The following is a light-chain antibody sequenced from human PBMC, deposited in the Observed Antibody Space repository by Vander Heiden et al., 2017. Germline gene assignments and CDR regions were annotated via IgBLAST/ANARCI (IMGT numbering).Light chain of an antibody. J-gene: IGKJ4*01. CDR1: QSISRY. CDR3: QQTYNSPVT. CDR2: VAS. V-gene: IGKV1-39*01. Sequence: QSPPSLSASVGDRVTITCRASQSISRYLAWYQQKPGRAPNLLIYVASTLQSGVPSRFSGSGSGTDFTLTISSLQPEDFATYYCQQTYNSPVTFGGGTKVEVK.